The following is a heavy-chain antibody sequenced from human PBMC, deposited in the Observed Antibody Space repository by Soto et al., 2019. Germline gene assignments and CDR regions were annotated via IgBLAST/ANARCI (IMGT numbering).Heavy chain of an antibody. CDR3: ARGGHVVVVTAALDY. Sequence: QVQLMQSGAEVKKPGASVKVSCKASGDTFTGYYIHWVRQAPGQGLEWMGTFNPSGGHTTYAQHFLGRVTMTRDTATSTLYMELTSLTSEDTAVYYCARGGHVVVVTAALDYWGQGTLVTVSS. J-gene: IGHJ4*02. CDR1: GDTFTGYY. CDR2: FNPSGGHT. V-gene: IGHV1-46*01. D-gene: IGHD2-21*02.